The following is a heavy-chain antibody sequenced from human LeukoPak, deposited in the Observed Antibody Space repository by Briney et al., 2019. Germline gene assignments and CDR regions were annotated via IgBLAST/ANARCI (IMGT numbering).Heavy chain of an antibody. J-gene: IGHJ4*02. D-gene: IGHD6-13*01. CDR3: AREGLAAAGSLDY. CDR1: GFTVSSNY. CDR2: IYSGGST. Sequence: GGSLRLSCAASGFTVSSNYMSWVRQAPGKGLEWVSVIYSGGSTYYADSVKGRFTISRDNSKNTLYLQMNSLRAEDTAVYYCAREGLAAAGSLDYWGQGTLVTVSS. V-gene: IGHV3-66*01.